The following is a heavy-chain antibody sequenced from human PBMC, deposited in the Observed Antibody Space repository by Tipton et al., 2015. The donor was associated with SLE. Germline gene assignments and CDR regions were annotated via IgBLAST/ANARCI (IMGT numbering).Heavy chain of an antibody. J-gene: IGHJ6*02. CDR2: IYYSGST. V-gene: IGHV4-59*11. CDR1: GGSISSHY. Sequence: TLSLTCTVSGGSISSHYWSWIRQPPGKGLEWIGYIYYSGSTNYNPSLKSRVTISVDTSKNQFSLKLSSVTAADTAVYYCARAARSYYYYGMDVWGQGTTVTVSS. CDR3: ARAARSYYYYGMDV.